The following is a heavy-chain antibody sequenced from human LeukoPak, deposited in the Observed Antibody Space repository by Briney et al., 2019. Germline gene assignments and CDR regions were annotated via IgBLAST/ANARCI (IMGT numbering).Heavy chain of an antibody. CDR3: ARGNIVATIIHAFDI. Sequence: PSETLSLTCTVSGGSISSYYWSWIRQPPGKGLEWIGYIYYSGSTNYNPSLKSRVTISVDTSKNQFSLKLSSVTAADTAVYYCARGNIVATIIHAFDIWGQGTMVTVSS. V-gene: IGHV4-59*01. J-gene: IGHJ3*02. CDR2: IYYSGST. D-gene: IGHD5-12*01. CDR1: GGSISSYY.